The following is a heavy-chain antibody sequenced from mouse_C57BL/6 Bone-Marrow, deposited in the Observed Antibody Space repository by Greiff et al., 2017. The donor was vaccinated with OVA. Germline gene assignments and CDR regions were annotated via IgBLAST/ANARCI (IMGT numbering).Heavy chain of an antibody. CDR3: ARAYDYDDYYAMDY. CDR2: ISSGSSTI. Sequence: EVQLQESGGGLVKPGGSLKLSCAASGFTFSDYGMHWVRQAPEKGLEWVAYISSGSSTIYYADTVKGRFTISRDNAKNTLFLQMTSLRSEDTAMYYCARAYDYDDYYAMDYWGQGTSVTVSS. CDR1: GFTFSDYG. V-gene: IGHV5-17*01. J-gene: IGHJ4*01. D-gene: IGHD2-4*01.